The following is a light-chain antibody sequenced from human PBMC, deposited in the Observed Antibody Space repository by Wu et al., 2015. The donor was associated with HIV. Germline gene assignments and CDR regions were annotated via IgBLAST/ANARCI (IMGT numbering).Light chain of an antibody. CDR3: TTVLYVSLPS. V-gene: IGKV1D-8*02. Sequence: AIWMAQSPSLLSASTGDRVTISCRMSQGISSYLAWYQQKPGKAPELLIYAASTLQSGVPSRFSGSGSGTDFTLTISCLQSDDFATYYCTTVLYVSLPSVGQGTKVEIK. J-gene: IGKJ1*01. CDR1: QGISSY. CDR2: AAS.